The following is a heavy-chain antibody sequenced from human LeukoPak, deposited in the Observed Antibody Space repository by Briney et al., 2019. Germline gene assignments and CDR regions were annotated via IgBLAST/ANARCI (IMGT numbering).Heavy chain of an antibody. Sequence: PGGSLSLFCSASGFTFSSYAMLWLRQAPGKGLEYVSVIVSNGGAKYYANSVKGRFTISRDNSKTTLYLQMGSLRAEDMAVYYCARARAFDYWGQGTPVSVSS. CDR1: GFTFSSYA. CDR3: ARARAFDY. V-gene: IGHV3-64*01. CDR2: IVSNGGAK. J-gene: IGHJ4*02.